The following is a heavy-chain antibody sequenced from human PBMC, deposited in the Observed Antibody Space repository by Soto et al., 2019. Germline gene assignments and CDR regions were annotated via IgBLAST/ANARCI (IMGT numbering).Heavy chain of an antibody. Sequence: EVQLVESGGGLVKPGGSLRLSCVASGFTFNNAWMTWVRQAPGKGLEWVGRIKSKTDGGTTDYAAPVKGRFTISRDDSKNTLYLQMNSLETEDTAVYHCTRGSSGWYFDLWGRGTLVTVSS. CDR3: TRGSSGWYFDL. J-gene: IGHJ2*01. D-gene: IGHD1-26*01. V-gene: IGHV3-15*01. CDR2: IKSKTDGGTT. CDR1: GFTFNNAW.